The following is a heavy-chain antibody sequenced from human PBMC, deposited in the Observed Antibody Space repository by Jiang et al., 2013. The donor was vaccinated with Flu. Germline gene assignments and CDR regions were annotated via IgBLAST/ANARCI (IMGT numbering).Heavy chain of an antibody. J-gene: IGHJ6*02. Sequence: RQAPGQGLEWMGWIKPSSGDKTYAPNFQGRVAMTRDTSISTAYMELSRLGSDDTAVYYCATTGYLYYYGMDVWGLGTTVTVSS. CDR3: ATTGYLYYYGMDV. CDR2: IKPSSGDK. V-gene: IGHV1-2*02. D-gene: IGHD1-14*01.